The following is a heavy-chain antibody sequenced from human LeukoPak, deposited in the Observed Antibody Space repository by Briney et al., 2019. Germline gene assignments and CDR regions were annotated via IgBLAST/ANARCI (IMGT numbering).Heavy chain of an antibody. D-gene: IGHD3-16*01. CDR1: GFTFTTYW. Sequence: GGSLRLSCAASGFTFTTYWMSWVRQAPGKVLEWVANINQDGSEKYYVDSVKGRLTISRDNAKNSLYLQMDSLRAEDTAVYYCARDRIGGEEYWGQGTLVTVSS. CDR3: ARDRIGGEEY. CDR2: INQDGSEK. J-gene: IGHJ4*02. V-gene: IGHV3-7*01.